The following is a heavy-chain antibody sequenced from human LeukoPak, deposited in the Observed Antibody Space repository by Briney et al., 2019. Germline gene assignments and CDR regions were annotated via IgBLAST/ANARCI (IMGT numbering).Heavy chain of an antibody. J-gene: IGHJ4*02. Sequence: SETLSLTCTVSAGSLSSYYWSWIRQPPGKGLEWIGYIYYSGSTNYNPSLKSRVTISVDTSKNQFSLKLSSVTAADTAVYYCTRGLVLRYFDWPTGFDYWGQGTLVTVSS. CDR3: TRGLVLRYFDWPTGFDY. CDR1: AGSLSSYY. D-gene: IGHD3-9*01. CDR2: IYYSGST. V-gene: IGHV4-59*01.